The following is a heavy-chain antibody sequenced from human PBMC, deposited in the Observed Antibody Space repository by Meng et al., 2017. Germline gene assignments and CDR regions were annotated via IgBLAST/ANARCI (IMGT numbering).Heavy chain of an antibody. CDR1: GGTLSSYA. J-gene: IGHJ4*02. CDR2: IIPIFGTA. Sequence: QGRRGGCGGGVMKRGSSVRVSCKSSGGTLSSYATSWVRQGPGQGLEWMGGIIPIFGTANYAQKFQGRVTITADKSTSTAYMELSSLRSEDTAVYYCARGVGYGGNSLYFDYWGQGTLVTVSS. V-gene: IGHV1-69*06. CDR3: ARGVGYGGNSLYFDY. D-gene: IGHD4-23*01.